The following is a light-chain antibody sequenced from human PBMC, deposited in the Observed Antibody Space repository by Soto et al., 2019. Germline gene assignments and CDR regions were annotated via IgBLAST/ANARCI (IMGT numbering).Light chain of an antibody. CDR2: AAS. J-gene: IGKJ3*01. V-gene: IGKV1-27*01. CDR3: QKYNNGPET. CDR1: QDINNY. Sequence: DIQMTQSPSSLSASVGDRVTITCRASQDINNYLAWYQQKPGKVPKLLIYAASTLQSGVPSRFSGSGSGTDFTLTISSLQPGDVATYYCQKYNNGPETFGPGTRVDIE.